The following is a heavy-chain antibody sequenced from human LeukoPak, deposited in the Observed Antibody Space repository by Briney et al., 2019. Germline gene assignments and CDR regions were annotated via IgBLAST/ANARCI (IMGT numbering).Heavy chain of an antibody. CDR3: AGKSPSWYYYMDV. V-gene: IGHV3-30*02. CDR2: IQYDGSYK. D-gene: IGHD4-23*01. Sequence: GGSLRLSCAPSGFTFSFYGMHWVRQAPGKGLEWVAFIQYDGSYKFYADSVQGRFSISRDNSKNTLYLQMNSLRAEDTAVYYSAGKSPSWYYYMDVWGKGTTVTVSS. J-gene: IGHJ6*03. CDR1: GFTFSFYG.